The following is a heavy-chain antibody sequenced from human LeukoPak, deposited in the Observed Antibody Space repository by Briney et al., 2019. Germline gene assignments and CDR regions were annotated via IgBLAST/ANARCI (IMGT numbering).Heavy chain of an antibody. CDR3: AKDSSGYFDWFDP. CDR1: GFTFDDYA. D-gene: IGHD3-9*01. V-gene: IGHV3-9*01. J-gene: IGHJ5*02. Sequence: GGSLRLSCAASGFTFDDYAMHWVRQAPGKGLEWVSGISWNSGSIGYADSVKGRFTISRDNAKNSLYLQMNSLRAEDAALYYCAKDSSGYFDWFDPWGQGALVTVSS. CDR2: ISWNSGSI.